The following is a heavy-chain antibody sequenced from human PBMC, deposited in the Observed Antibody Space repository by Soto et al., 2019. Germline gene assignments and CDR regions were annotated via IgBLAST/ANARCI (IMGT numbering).Heavy chain of an antibody. D-gene: IGHD3-16*02. V-gene: IGHV3-30*18. CDR3: AKLVTSNSYGFVDY. J-gene: IGHJ4*02. CDR2: ISYDGRNK. CDR1: RFTFSNHG. Sequence: PGGSLRLSCAASRFTFSNHGMYWVRQAPGKGLEWVSAISYDGRNKYYADSVKGRFTISRDNSRNTLHLQMNSLRTEDTAIYYCAKLVTSNSYGFVDYWGQGTLVTVSS.